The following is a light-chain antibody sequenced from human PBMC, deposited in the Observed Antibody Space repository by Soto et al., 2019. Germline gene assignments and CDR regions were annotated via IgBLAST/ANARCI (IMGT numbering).Light chain of an antibody. CDR1: KLGDKY. J-gene: IGLJ2*01. CDR2: QDS. CDR3: QAWDSSHVV. V-gene: IGLV3-1*01. Sequence: ELTQPPSVSVSPGQTASITCSGDKLGDKYACWYQQKPGQSPVLVIYQDSKRPSGIPERFSGSNSGNTATLTISGTQAMDEADYYCQAWDSSHVVFGGGTKLTVL.